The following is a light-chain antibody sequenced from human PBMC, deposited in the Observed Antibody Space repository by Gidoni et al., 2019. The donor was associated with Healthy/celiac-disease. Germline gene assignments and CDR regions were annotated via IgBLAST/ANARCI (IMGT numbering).Light chain of an antibody. CDR1: QRISSH. CDR3: QQSYSTVWT. CDR2: AAS. V-gene: IGKV1-39*01. J-gene: IGKJ1*01. Sequence: IQLNQFPSSLSASVGDRVTIPCRASQRISSHLNWYQQKPGKAPKLLIYAASSLQSGVPSRFSGSGSGTDFTLTISSLQPEDFATYYCQQSYSTVWTFGQGTKVEIK.